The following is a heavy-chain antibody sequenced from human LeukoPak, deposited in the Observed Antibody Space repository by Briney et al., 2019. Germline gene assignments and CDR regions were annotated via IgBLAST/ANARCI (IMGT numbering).Heavy chain of an antibody. D-gene: IGHD5-18*01. J-gene: IGHJ4*02. CDR2: IYYSGST. Sequence: GSLRLSCAASGFTFSDYYMSCIRQAPGKGLEWVGSIYYSGSTYYNPSLKSRVTISEDTSKNQFSLKLSSVTAADTAVYYCARSGYSYGATRDYWGQGTLVTVSS. V-gene: IGHV4-38-2*01. CDR3: ARSGYSYGATRDY. CDR1: GFTFSDYY.